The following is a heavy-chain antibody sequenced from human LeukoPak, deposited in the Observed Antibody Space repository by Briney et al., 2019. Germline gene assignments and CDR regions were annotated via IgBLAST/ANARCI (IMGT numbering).Heavy chain of an antibody. J-gene: IGHJ4*02. CDR1: GGSISSSSYY. CDR2: IYYSGST. Sequence: SETLSLTCTVSGGSISSSSYYWGWLRQPPGKGLEWIGSIYYSGSTYFNPSRKSRVTISVDTSKNPFTLKLRSVTAADTAVYYCAREYYYDSTGYLYWGQGTLVTVSS. V-gene: IGHV4-39*02. D-gene: IGHD3-22*01. CDR3: AREYYYDSTGYLY.